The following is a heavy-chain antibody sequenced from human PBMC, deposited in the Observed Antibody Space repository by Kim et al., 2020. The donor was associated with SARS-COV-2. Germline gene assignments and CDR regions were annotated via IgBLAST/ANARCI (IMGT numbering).Heavy chain of an antibody. J-gene: IGHJ3*02. CDR1: GYTFTSYY. V-gene: IGHV1-46*01. CDR2: INPSDGDT. D-gene: IGHD3-22*01. Sequence: ASVKVSCKASGYTFTSYYLHWVRQAPGQGLEWLGIINPSDGDTSYAQKIQGRVTMTTNTSTSTVYMELSSLRSEDTAVYYCARERRSSGYYGAFDILGQGTMVTVSS. CDR3: ARERRSSGYYGAFDI.